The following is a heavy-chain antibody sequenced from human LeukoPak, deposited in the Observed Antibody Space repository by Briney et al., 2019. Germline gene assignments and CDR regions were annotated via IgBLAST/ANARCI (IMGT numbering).Heavy chain of an antibody. J-gene: IGHJ4*02. CDR2: ISYDGSNK. CDR3: AKDRGLRLDY. CDR1: GFTFSSYG. Sequence: GGSLRLSCAASGFTFSSYGMHWVRQAPGKGLEWVAVISYDGSNKYYADSVKGRFTISRDNSKNTLYLQMNSLRAEDTAVYYCAKDRGLRLDYWGQGTLVTVSS. V-gene: IGHV3-30*18. D-gene: IGHD4-17*01.